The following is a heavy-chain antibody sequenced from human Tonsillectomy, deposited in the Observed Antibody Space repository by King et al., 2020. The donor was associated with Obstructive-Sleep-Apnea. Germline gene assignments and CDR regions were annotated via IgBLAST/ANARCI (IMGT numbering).Heavy chain of an antibody. CDR2: ITGGGRST. Sequence: VQLVESGGGLVQPGGSLRLSCAASGFTFSSYAMSWGRQDPGKGLEWVSIITGGGRSTSYADSVKGRFTISRDNSKNTLYLQMNSLRAEDTAVYYCARNGPTLRGFDYWGQGTLVTVSS. CDR3: ARNGPTLRGFDY. V-gene: IGHV3-23*04. CDR1: GFTFSSYA. J-gene: IGHJ4*02. D-gene: IGHD3-16*01.